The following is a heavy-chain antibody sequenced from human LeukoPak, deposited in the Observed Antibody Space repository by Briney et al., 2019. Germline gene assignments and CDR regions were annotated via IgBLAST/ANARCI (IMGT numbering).Heavy chain of an antibody. D-gene: IGHD3-3*01. V-gene: IGHV4-59*12. J-gene: IGHJ4*02. CDR1: GGSISSYY. CDR3: ARKSGGVVPFDY. Sequence: SETLSLTCTVSGGSISSYYWSWIRQPPGKGLEWIGYIYYNGSTNYNPSLKSRVTISVDTSKNQFSLKLSSVTAADAAVYYCARKSGGVVPFDYWGQGTLVTVSS. CDR2: IYYNGST.